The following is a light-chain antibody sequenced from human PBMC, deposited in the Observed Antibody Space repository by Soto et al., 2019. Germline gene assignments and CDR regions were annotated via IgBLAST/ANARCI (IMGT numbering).Light chain of an antibody. CDR1: QSISSY. V-gene: IGKV1-39*01. J-gene: IGKJ1*01. Sequence: DIQMTQSPSSLSASVGDRVTITCRASQSISSYLNWYQQKPGQAPKLLIYAASSLQSGVPSRFSGSGSGTDFTLTISSLQPEDFATYYCPQSYSTPWTFGQGTKVEIK. CDR2: AAS. CDR3: PQSYSTPWT.